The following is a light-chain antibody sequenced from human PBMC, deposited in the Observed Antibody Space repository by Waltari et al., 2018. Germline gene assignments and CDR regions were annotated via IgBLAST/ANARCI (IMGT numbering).Light chain of an antibody. V-gene: IGKV1-39*01. CDR1: QSINRY. J-gene: IGKJ1*01. Sequence: DIQITQSPSSLSASVGDRVTITCRASQSINRYLHWYQQKPGKAPKLLIYAASSLQSGVPSRFSVSGSGTDFTLTISSLQPEDFATYYCQQSYGTPPTFGQGTKVDI. CDR2: AAS. CDR3: QQSYGTPPT.